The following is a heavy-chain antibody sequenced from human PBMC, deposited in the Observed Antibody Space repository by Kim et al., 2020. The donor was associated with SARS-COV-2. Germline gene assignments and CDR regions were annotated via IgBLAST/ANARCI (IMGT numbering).Heavy chain of an antibody. J-gene: IGHJ4*02. CDR3: ARTLGGVWSPFDY. D-gene: IGHD3-16*01. Sequence: ADTVERRFTLSRDNAHNSLYLQMNSLRAEDTAVYYCARTLGGVWSPFDYWGPGTLVTVSS. V-gene: IGHV3-11*01.